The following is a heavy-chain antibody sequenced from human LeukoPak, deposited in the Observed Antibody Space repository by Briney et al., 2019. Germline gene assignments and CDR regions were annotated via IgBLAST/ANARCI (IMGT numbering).Heavy chain of an antibody. D-gene: IGHD6-19*01. V-gene: IGHV4-34*01. CDR3: ARGQDGSGWFGTLNY. CDR1: GGSFSGYY. J-gene: IGHJ4*02. Sequence: SETLSLTCAVYGGSFSGYYWSWIRQPPGKGLEWIGEINHSGSTNYNPSLKSRVTISVDTSKNQFSLKLSSVTAADTAVYYCARGQDGSGWFGTLNYWGQGTLVTVSS. CDR2: INHSGST.